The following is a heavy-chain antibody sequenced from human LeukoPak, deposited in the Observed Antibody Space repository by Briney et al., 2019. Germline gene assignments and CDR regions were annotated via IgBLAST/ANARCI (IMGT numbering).Heavy chain of an antibody. J-gene: IGHJ4*01. Sequence: GGSLRLSCAASGFTFSNSAMSWVRQAPGKGLEWVSTLSGSGITTYYADSAKGRFTISRDNSKNTLYLQMNSLRAEDTAVYYCAKGIYSSGWSYFDYWGHGILVTVSS. CDR3: AKGIYSSGWSYFDY. CDR2: LSGSGITT. V-gene: IGHV3-23*01. D-gene: IGHD6-19*01. CDR1: GFTFSNSA.